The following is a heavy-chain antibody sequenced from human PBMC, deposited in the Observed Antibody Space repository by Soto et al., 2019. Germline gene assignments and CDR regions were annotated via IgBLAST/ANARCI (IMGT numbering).Heavy chain of an antibody. V-gene: IGHV4-34*09. CDR3: ASSGYSSSDFDH. Sequence: SATLSLTCAVYGWSFGGHYWSWLGQPPGKGLEWIGEIYYSGSTYYNPSLKSRVSISIDTSKNQFSLRLNSVTAADTAVYYCASSGYSSSDFDHWGQGTLVTVSS. J-gene: IGHJ4*01. CDR1: GWSFGGHY. CDR2: IYYSGST. D-gene: IGHD6-13*01.